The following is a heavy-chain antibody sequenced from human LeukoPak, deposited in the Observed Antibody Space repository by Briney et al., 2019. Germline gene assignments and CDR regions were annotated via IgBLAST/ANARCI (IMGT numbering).Heavy chain of an antibody. J-gene: IGHJ4*02. CDR3: AREVNSGSPQ. CDR2: INPSGGST. Sequence: ASVKLSCKASGYTFSSYYMHWVRHAPGQGLEWMGIINPSGGSTNYALKFQGRVTMTRDMSTSTIYMELSSLRSEDTAVYDCAREVNSGSPQWGQGTLLTVSS. CDR1: GYTFSSYY. V-gene: IGHV1-46*01. D-gene: IGHD1-26*01.